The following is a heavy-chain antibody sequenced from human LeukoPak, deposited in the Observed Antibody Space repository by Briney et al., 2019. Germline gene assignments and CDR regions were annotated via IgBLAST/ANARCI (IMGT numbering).Heavy chain of an antibody. CDR2: ISSSGSTI. V-gene: IGHV3-48*03. Sequence: TGGSLRLSCAASGFTFSSYEMNWVRQAPGKGLEWVSYISSSGSTIYYADSEKGRFTISRDNAKNSLYLQMNSLRAEDTAVYYCARAGRVGYSYGYPLYYFDYWGQGTLVTVSS. D-gene: IGHD5-18*01. CDR3: ARAGRVGYSYGYPLYYFDY. J-gene: IGHJ4*02. CDR1: GFTFSSYE.